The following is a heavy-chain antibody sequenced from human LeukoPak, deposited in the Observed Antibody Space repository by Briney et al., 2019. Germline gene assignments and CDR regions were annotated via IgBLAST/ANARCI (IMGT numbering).Heavy chain of an antibody. CDR3: AGHHPRNTVDF. CDR1: GGSISSYY. Sequence: PSETLSLTCTVSGGSISSYYWSWIRQPPGKGLEWIAYISDIGSINYTPSLKSRVTISLDTSKNQFSLKLSSVTAADTAVYYCAGHHPRNTVDFWGQGTLVTVSS. V-gene: IGHV4-59*08. CDR2: ISDIGSI. J-gene: IGHJ4*02. D-gene: IGHD2/OR15-2a*01.